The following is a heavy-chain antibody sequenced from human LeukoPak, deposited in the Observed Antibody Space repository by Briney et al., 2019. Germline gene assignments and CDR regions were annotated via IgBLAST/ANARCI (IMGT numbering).Heavy chain of an antibody. Sequence: SETLSLTCTVSGGSISSYYWSWIRQPPGKGLEWIGYIYYSGSTNYNPSLKSRVTISVDTSKNQFSLKLSSVTAADTAVYYCAGQLTAPPAYWFDPWGQGTLVTVSS. J-gene: IGHJ5*02. CDR3: AGQLTAPPAYWFDP. V-gene: IGHV4-59*08. D-gene: IGHD3-16*01. CDR2: IYYSGST. CDR1: GGSISSYY.